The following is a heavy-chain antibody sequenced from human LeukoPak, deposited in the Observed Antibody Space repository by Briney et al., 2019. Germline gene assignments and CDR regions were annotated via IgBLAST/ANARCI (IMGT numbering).Heavy chain of an antibody. CDR2: INRSGGNT. CDR3: AKSAVVVVAATRAIDY. V-gene: IGHV3-23*01. J-gene: IGHJ4*02. D-gene: IGHD2-15*01. CDR1: GVSFSSYS. Sequence: AGTLCLSCAVSGVSFSSYSMSWVRQPPGKGLEWVSAINRSGGNTYYADSVKGRFTNTRDNSKNTLYLQMNSLRAEDTAVYYCAKSAVVVVAATRAIDYWGQGALVTVSS.